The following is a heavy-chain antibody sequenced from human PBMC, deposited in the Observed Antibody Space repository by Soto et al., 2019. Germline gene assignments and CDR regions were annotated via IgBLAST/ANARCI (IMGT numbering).Heavy chain of an antibody. Sequence: SETLSLTCNVSGGSISSSSYYWGWIRQPPGKGLEWIGSIYYSGSTYYNPSLKSRVTISVDTSKNQFSLKLSSVTAADTAVYYCARRRYSSGWYYFDYWGQGTLVTVSS. CDR3: ARRRYSSGWYYFDY. CDR2: IYYSGST. V-gene: IGHV4-39*01. J-gene: IGHJ4*02. CDR1: GGSISSSSYY. D-gene: IGHD6-19*01.